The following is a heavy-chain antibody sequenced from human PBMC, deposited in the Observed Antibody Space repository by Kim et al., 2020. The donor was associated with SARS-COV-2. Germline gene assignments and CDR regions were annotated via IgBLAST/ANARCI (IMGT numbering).Heavy chain of an antibody. J-gene: IGHJ3*02. V-gene: IGHV4-39*01. D-gene: IGHD5-12*01. CDR3: ASMGRMATIRSPGAFDI. CDR2: IYYSGST. CDR1: GGSISSSSYY. Sequence: SETLSLTCTVSGGSISSSSYYWGWIRQPPGKGREWIGSIYYSGSTYYNPSLKRRVTISVDTSKNQFSLKLSSVTAADTAVYYCASMGRMATIRSPGAFDIWGQGTMVTVSS.